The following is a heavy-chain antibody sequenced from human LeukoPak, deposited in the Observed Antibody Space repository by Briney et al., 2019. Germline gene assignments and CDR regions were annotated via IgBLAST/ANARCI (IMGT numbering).Heavy chain of an antibody. J-gene: IGHJ4*02. Sequence: GGSLRLSCAASGFTFSSYSMNWVRQAPGKGLEWVAVISYDGSNKYYADSVKGRFTISRDNSKNTLYLQMNSLRAEDTAVYYCAKRRGYGSGWYGAFDYWGQGTLVTVSS. CDR2: ISYDGSNK. CDR3: AKRRGYGSGWYGAFDY. V-gene: IGHV3-30*18. D-gene: IGHD6-19*01. CDR1: GFTFSSYS.